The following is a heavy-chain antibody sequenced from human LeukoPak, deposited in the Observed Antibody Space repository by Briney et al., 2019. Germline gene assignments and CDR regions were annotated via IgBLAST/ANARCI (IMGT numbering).Heavy chain of an antibody. J-gene: IGHJ4*02. CDR2: SHYTGRT. CDR1: RGSISSYY. V-gene: IGHV4-59*01. CDR3: ASSGYLPQTFDY. D-gene: IGHD3-22*01. Sequence: PLETLSLTCTVSRGSISSYYCSWIRQPPGKGLEWIGYSHYTGRTNYNPSLKSRVTISVDTSKSQFSLKLDSVTAADTAVYYCASSGYLPQTFDYWGQGALVTVSS.